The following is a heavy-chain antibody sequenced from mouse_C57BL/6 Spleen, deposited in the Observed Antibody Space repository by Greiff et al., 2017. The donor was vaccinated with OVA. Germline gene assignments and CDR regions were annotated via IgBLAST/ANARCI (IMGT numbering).Heavy chain of an antibody. D-gene: IGHD4-1*01. CDR1: GYTFTSYW. J-gene: IGHJ2*01. CDR2: IDPNCGGT. V-gene: IGHV1-72*01. Sequence: QVQLQQPGAELVQPGASVKLSCKASGYTFTSYWMHWVKQRPGRGLEWIGRIDPNCGGTTSNEKFKSKGTLTVDKPTSTVYMQLSSLTSEDSAVYYCARGENWDVFDYWGQGTTLTVSS. CDR3: ARGENWDVFDY.